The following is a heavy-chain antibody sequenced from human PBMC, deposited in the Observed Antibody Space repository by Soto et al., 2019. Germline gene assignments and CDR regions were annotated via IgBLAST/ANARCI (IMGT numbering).Heavy chain of an antibody. CDR3: ARVGVGFAFDI. CDR1: GFTFSSYS. CDR2: ISSSSSYI. V-gene: IGHV3-21*01. J-gene: IGHJ3*02. Sequence: GGSLRLSCAASGFTFSSYSMNWVRQAPGKGLEWVSSISSSSSYIYYADSVKGRFTISRDNAKNSLYLQMNSLRAEDTAVYYCARVGVGFAFDIWGQGTMVTVSS.